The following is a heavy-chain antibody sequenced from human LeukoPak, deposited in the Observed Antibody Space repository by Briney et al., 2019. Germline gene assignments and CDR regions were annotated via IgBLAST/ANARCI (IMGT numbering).Heavy chain of an antibody. CDR3: ARNTAMEYYYMDV. V-gene: IGHV4-59*01. CDR2: IYYSGST. Sequence: SETLSLTCTVSGGSISSYYWSWIRQPPGKGLEWIGYIYYSGSTNYNPSLKSRVTISVDTSKNQFSLKLSSVTAADTAVYYCARNTAMEYYYMDVWGKGNTVTVSS. CDR1: GGSISSYY. J-gene: IGHJ6*03. D-gene: IGHD5-18*01.